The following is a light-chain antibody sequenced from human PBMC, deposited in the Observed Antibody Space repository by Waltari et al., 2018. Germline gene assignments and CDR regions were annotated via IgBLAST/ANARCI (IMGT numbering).Light chain of an antibody. J-gene: IGLJ3*02. CDR1: SSDVGGYNY. CDR3: SSYTSGSTPV. V-gene: IGLV2-14*01. CDR2: DVS. Sequence: QSALTQPASVSGSPGQSNTISCTGTSSDVGGYNYVSWYQQHPGKAPKLMIYDVSKRPSGVSNRFSGSKSGNTASLTISGLQAEDEADYYCSSYTSGSTPVFGGGTKLTVL.